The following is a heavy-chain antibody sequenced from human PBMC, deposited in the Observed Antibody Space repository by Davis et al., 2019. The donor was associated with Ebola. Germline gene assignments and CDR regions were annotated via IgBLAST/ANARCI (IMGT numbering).Heavy chain of an antibody. CDR2: IYYTGST. CDR1: GGSISSSTYY. V-gene: IGHV4-39*01. D-gene: IGHD3-22*01. Sequence: SETLSLTCAVSGGSISSSTYYWGWIRQPPGKGLEWIGNIYYTGSTYYNPSLKSRVTISIDTSKNQFSLKLTSVTAADTAVYYCARRYYYDNSGPLFYWGQGTLVTVSS. CDR3: ARRYYYDNSGPLFY. J-gene: IGHJ4*02.